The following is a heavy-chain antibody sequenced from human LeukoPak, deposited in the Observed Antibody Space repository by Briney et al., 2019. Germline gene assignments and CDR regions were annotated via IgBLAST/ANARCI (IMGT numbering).Heavy chain of an antibody. CDR2: IRYDGSNK. Sequence: GGSLRLSCAASGFTFSGYGMHWVRQAPGKGLEWVSFIRYDGSNKYYADSVKGRFTSSRDNSKNTLYLQMNSLRAEDTAVYYCAREGDYGDYDLDYWGQGTLVTVSS. J-gene: IGHJ4*02. CDR3: AREGDYGDYDLDY. D-gene: IGHD4-17*01. CDR1: GFTFSGYG. V-gene: IGHV3-30*02.